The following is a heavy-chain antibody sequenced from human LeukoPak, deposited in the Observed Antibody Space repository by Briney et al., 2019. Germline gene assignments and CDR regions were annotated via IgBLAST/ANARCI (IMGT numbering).Heavy chain of an antibody. Sequence: SETLSLTCAVSGGSISSGGYSWSWIRQPPGKGLEWIGYIYHSGSTYYNPSLKSRVTISVDRYKTQLSLKLSSVTAADTAVYYCARAVAYYDIFTGHLADDAFDIWGQGTMVTVSS. D-gene: IGHD3-9*01. V-gene: IGHV4-30-2*01. J-gene: IGHJ3*02. CDR1: GGSISSGGYS. CDR3: ARAVAYYDIFTGHLADDAFDI. CDR2: IYHSGST.